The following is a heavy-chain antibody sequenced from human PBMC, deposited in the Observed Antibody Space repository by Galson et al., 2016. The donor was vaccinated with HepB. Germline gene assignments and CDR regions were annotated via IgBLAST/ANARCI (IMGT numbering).Heavy chain of an antibody. J-gene: IGHJ4*02. CDR2: ISGSGGTT. V-gene: IGHV3-23*01. Sequence: SLRLSCAASGFTFSSYAMSWVRQAPGKGLEWVSAISGSGGTTYYADSVKGRFTISRDNSKNTLYVQMNSLRAEDMAVYYCAKSGKPLWSIDYWGQGALVTVSS. CDR3: AKSGKPLWSIDY. CDR1: GFTFSSYA. D-gene: IGHD3-10*01.